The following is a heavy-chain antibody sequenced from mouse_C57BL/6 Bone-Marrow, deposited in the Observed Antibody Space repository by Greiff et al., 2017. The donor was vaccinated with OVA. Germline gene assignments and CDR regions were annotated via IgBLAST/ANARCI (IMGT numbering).Heavy chain of an antibody. J-gene: IGHJ1*03. V-gene: IGHV1-55*01. CDR3: ARHYYWYFDV. CDR2: IYPGSGST. D-gene: IGHD1-2*01. Sequence: QVQLQQSGAELVKPGASVKMSCKASGYTFTSYWITWVKQRPGQGLEWIGDIYPGSGSTNYNEKFKSKATLTVDTSSSTAYMQLSSLTSEDSAVYYCARHYYWYFDVWGTGTTVTVSS. CDR1: GYTFTSYW.